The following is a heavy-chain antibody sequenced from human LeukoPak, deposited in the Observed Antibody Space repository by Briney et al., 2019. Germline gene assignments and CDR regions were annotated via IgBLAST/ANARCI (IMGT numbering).Heavy chain of an antibody. CDR3: ARDLERRRDYCDSSVFDY. CDR2: IWYDGSNK. Sequence: GRSLRLSCAASGFTFSSYGMHWVRQAPGKGLEWVAVIWYDGSNKYYADSVKGRFTISRDNSKNTLYLQMNSLRAEDTAVYYCARDLERRRDYCDSSVFDYWGQGTLVTVSS. CDR1: GFTFSSYG. D-gene: IGHD4-17*01. J-gene: IGHJ4*02. V-gene: IGHV3-33*01.